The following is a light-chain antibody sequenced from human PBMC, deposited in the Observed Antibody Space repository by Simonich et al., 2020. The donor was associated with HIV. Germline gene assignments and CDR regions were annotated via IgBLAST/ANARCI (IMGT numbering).Light chain of an antibody. J-gene: IGKJ1*01. CDR1: QSILYSSNNKNY. V-gene: IGKV4-1*01. Sequence: DIVMTQSPDSLAVSLGGRATINCKSSQSILYSSNNKNYLAWYQQKPEQPPNLLIYWASTRESGVPDRCSGSGSGTDFTLTISSLQAEDVAVYYCQQYYSTPTFGQGTKVDIK. CDR3: QQYYSTPT. CDR2: WAS.